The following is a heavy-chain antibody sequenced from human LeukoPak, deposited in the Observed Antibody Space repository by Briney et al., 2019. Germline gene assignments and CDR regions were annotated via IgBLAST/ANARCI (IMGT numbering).Heavy chain of an antibody. D-gene: IGHD3-22*01. J-gene: IGHJ4*02. CDR2: IYYSGST. CDR3: ARARAHLKYYYDSSGYYYFDY. CDR1: GDSISSYY. Sequence: SETLSLTCTVSGDSISSYYWNWVRQPPGKGLEWIGYIYYSGSTNCNPSLKSRVTISVDTSKNQFSLKLSSVTAADTAVYYCARARAHLKYYYDSSGYYYFDYWGQGTLVTVSS. V-gene: IGHV4-59*12.